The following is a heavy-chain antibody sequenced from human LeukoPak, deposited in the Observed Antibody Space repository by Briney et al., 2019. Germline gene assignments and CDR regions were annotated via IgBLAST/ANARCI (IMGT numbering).Heavy chain of an antibody. CDR2: ISWDGGST. J-gene: IGHJ1*01. V-gene: IGHV3-43D*03. D-gene: IGHD6-13*01. CDR1: GFTFDDYA. Sequence: PGGSLRLSCAASGFTFDDYAMHWVRQAPGKGLEWVSSISWDGGSTYYADSVKGRFTISRDNSKNTLYLQMNSLRAEDTAVYYCAKDPYSSSWDEEGSYFQHWGQGTLVTVSS. CDR3: AKDPYSSSWDEEGSYFQH.